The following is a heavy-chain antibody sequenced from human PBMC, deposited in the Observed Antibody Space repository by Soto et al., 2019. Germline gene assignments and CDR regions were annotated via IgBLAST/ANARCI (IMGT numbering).Heavy chain of an antibody. J-gene: IGHJ4*02. D-gene: IGHD5-12*01. Sequence: QLQLQESGSGLVKPSQTLSLTCAVSGGSISSCGYSWSWIRQPPGKGLEWIGYISHSGSTDYNPYLKSRVTISVDRSKNQFSLKLSSVTAADTAVYYCAGGPGVARNYWGQGTLVTVSS. CDR3: AGGPGVARNY. CDR2: ISHSGST. V-gene: IGHV4-30-2*01. CDR1: GGSISSCGYS.